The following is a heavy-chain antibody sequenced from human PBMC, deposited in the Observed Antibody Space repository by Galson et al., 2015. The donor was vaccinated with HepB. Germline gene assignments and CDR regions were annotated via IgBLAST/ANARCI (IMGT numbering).Heavy chain of an antibody. CDR2: INPNSGGT. J-gene: IGHJ6*02. Sequence: SVTVSCKASGSTFTGYYMHWVRQAPGQGLEWMGWINPNSGGTNYAQKFQGRVTMTRDTSISTAYMELSRLRSDDTAVYYCARTLYNWKDYYYYGMDVWGQGTTVTVSS. CDR1: GSTFTGYY. V-gene: IGHV1-2*02. CDR3: ARTLYNWKDYYYYGMDV. D-gene: IGHD1-20*01.